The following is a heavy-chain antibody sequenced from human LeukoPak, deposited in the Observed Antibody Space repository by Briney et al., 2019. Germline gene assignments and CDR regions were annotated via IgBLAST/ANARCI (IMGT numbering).Heavy chain of an antibody. D-gene: IGHD6-6*01. V-gene: IGHV3-66*01. CDR1: GFTVSSNY. Sequence: PGGSLRLSCAASGFTVSSNYMSWVRQAPGKGLEWVSVIYSGGGTYYADSVRGRFTISRDNSKNTLYLQLNSLRAEDTAVYYCARYPYSTSSWSDPWGQGTLVTVSS. CDR3: ARYPYSTSSWSDP. J-gene: IGHJ5*02. CDR2: IYSGGGT.